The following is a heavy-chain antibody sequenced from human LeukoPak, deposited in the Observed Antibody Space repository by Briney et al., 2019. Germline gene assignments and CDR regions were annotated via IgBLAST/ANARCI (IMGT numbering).Heavy chain of an antibody. CDR1: GFTFSSYT. CDR3: AKDLSSSPVYYYYGMDV. CDR2: ISGSGGST. D-gene: IGHD6-13*01. V-gene: IGHV3-23*01. J-gene: IGHJ6*02. Sequence: GGSLRLSCAASGFTFSSYTMSWVRQAPGKGLEWVSAISGSGGSTYYADSVKGRFTISRDNSKNTLYLQMNSVRAEDTAVYYCAKDLSSSPVYYYYGMDVWGQGTTVTVSS.